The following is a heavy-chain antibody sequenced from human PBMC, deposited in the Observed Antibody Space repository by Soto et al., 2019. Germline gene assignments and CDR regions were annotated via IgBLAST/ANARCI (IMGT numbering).Heavy chain of an antibody. D-gene: IGHD2-15*01. V-gene: IGHV3-30*18. Sequence: QVQLVESGGGVVHPGRSLRLSCAVSGFTFRNFGMHWVRQAPGKGLEWVAVISYDGSEKYYAESVKGRFTVFRDNYKNTLSLQMNSLRSDDTAVYDCVKDSSPGGYFDSWGQGTLVTVSS. CDR3: VKDSSPGGYFDS. J-gene: IGHJ4*02. CDR1: GFTFRNFG. CDR2: ISYDGSEK.